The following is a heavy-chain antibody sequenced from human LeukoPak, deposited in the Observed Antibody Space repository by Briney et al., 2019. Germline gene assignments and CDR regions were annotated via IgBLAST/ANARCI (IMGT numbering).Heavy chain of an antibody. CDR3: ARDRGPAAAIFDY. J-gene: IGHJ4*02. Sequence: SETLSLTCAVYGGSFCGYYWSWIREPPGKGLEWIGEINHRVSTNYNPSLKSRVTISVDTSKNQFSLKLSSVTAADTAVYYCARDRGPAAAIFDYWGQGTLVTVSS. V-gene: IGHV4-34*01. D-gene: IGHD2-2*01. CDR1: GGSFCGYY. CDR2: INHRVST.